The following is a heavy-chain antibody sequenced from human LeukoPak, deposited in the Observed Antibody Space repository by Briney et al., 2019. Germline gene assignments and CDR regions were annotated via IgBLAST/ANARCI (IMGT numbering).Heavy chain of an antibody. CDR3: ARETAAGTWNYFDY. J-gene: IGHJ4*02. Sequence: SSETLSLTCTVSGGSISSSSYYWGWIRQPPGKGLEWIGSIYYSGSTNYNPSLKSRVTISVDTSKNQFSLKLSSVTAADTAVYYCARETAAGTWNYFDYWGQGTLVTVSS. D-gene: IGHD6-13*01. V-gene: IGHV4-39*07. CDR1: GGSISSSSYY. CDR2: IYYSGST.